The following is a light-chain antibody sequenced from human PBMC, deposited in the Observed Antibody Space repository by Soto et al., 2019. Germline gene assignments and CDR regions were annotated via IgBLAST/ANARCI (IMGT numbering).Light chain of an antibody. J-gene: IGLJ2*01. V-gene: IGLV1-40*01. CDR3: QSYDSSLSGVRV. CDR1: SSNIGAGYD. CDR2: GNS. Sequence: QSVLTQPPSVSGAPGQRVTISCTESSSNIGAGYDVHWYQQLPGTAPKLLIYGNSNRPSGVPDRFSGSKSGTSASLAITGLQAEDEADYYCQSYDSSLSGVRVFGGGTKLTVL.